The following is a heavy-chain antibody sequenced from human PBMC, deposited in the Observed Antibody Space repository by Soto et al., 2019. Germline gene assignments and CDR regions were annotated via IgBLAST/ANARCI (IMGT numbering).Heavy chain of an antibody. J-gene: IGHJ6*02. D-gene: IGHD3-10*01. V-gene: IGHV4-38-2*02. CDR3: ARVGGYGMDV. Sequence: ETLSLTCSVAGGSISGYYWGWIRQPPGKGLEWIGSIYHSGSTYYNPSLKSRVTISVDTSKNQFSLKLSSVTAAATAVYYCARVGGYGMDVWGQGTTVTVSS. CDR1: GGSISGYY. CDR2: IYHSGST.